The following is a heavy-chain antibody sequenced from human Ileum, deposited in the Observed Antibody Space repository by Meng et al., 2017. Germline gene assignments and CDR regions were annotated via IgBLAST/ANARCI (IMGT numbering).Heavy chain of an antibody. D-gene: IGHD3-3*01. V-gene: IGHV6-1*01. CDR3: ASGSGSLDY. Sequence: QEQLQPPGPGLVKPSQTLSLTWAVSGSSVSSNIAAWNWIRQSPLRGLEWLGRTYYRSKWYSEYAVSVKSRISITPDTSKNQFSLQMNSVTPEDTAVYYCASGSGSLDYWGPGTLVTVSS. J-gene: IGHJ4*02. CDR1: GSSVSSNIAA. CDR2: TYYRSKWYS.